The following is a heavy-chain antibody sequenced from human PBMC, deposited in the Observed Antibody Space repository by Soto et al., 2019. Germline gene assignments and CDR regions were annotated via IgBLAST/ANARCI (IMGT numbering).Heavy chain of an antibody. J-gene: IGHJ6*02. CDR2: IIPIFRTT. D-gene: IGHD6-13*01. V-gene: IGHV1-69*12. CDR1: GGTFNSHA. Sequence: QVQLVQSGAEVKKPGSSVKVSCEASGGTFNSHAISWVRQAPGQGLEWMGGIIPIFRTTNYAQKFKGRLTITEYEPPRTAYMELSGLRSDDTAVYYCARPYSSSLENSSYSAVDVWGQGTTVTVSS. CDR3: ARPYSSSLENSSYSAVDV.